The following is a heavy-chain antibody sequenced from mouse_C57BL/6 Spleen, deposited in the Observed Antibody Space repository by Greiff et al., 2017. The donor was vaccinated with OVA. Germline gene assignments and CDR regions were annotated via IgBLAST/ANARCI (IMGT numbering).Heavy chain of an antibody. J-gene: IGHJ4*01. Sequence: EVQVVESGGGLVKPGGSLKLSCAASGFTFSDYGMHWVRQAPEKGLEWVAYISSGSSTIYYADTVKGRFTISRDNAKNTLFLQMTSLRSEDTAMYYCARLRWLLAMDYWGQGTSVTVSS. CDR3: ARLRWLLAMDY. CDR1: GFTFSDYG. D-gene: IGHD2-3*01. CDR2: ISSGSSTI. V-gene: IGHV5-17*01.